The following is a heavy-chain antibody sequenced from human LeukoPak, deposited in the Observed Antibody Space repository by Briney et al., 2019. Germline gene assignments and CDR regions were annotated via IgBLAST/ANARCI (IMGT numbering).Heavy chain of an antibody. D-gene: IGHD4-17*01. J-gene: IGHJ4*02. CDR3: AKRPSDYGDYVTYFDY. CDR2: ISDDGRRK. Sequence: GESLRLSCAASGFSFISHGMHWVRQAPGKGLEWVGVISDDGRRKDYADSVKGRFTISRDNSEDTLYLQMNSLRAEDTAVYYCAKRPSDYGDYVTYFDYWGQGTLVTVSS. CDR1: GFSFISHG. V-gene: IGHV3-30*18.